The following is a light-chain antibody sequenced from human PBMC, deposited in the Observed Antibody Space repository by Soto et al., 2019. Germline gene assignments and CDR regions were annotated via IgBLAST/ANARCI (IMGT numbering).Light chain of an antibody. V-gene: IGLV2-14*01. CDR2: GVS. CDR3: SSYRNINTVI. CDR1: SSDVGGYNY. J-gene: IGLJ2*01. Sequence: QSALTQPASVSGSPGQSITISCIGTSSDVGGYNYVSWYQQHTGKAPKLMIYGVSNRASGVSDRFSASKSGNTASLTISGLQADDEADYYCSSYRNINTVIFGGGTKLTVL.